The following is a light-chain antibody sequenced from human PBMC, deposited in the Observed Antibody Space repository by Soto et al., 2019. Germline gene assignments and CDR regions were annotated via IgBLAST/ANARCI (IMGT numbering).Light chain of an antibody. CDR1: SSNFGAGYA. CDR2: GNN. V-gene: IGLV1-40*01. CDR3: QSNDSSLSGSV. J-gene: IGLJ1*01. Sequence: QSVLTQPPSVSGAPGQRVTISCSGSSSNFGAGYAVQWYQQLPGTAPKLLIYGNNNRPSGVPDRFSGSKSGTSASLAITGLQAEDEADYYCQSNDSSLSGSVFGTGTKVTVL.